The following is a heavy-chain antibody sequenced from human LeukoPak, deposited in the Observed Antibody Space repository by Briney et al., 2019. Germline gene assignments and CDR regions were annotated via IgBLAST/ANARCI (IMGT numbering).Heavy chain of an antibody. V-gene: IGHV3-7*01. D-gene: IGHD3-10*01. CDR2: IKQDGSEK. CDR3: ARPLMYYYGSETYFWFDP. J-gene: IGHJ5*02. Sequence: GGSLRLSCAASGFTFSGYWMSWVRQAPGKGLEWVANIKQDGSEKYYGDSVKGRFTISRDNAKNSLSLQMNSLRAEDTAVYYCARPLMYYYGSETYFWFDPWGQGTLVTVSS. CDR1: GFTFSGYW.